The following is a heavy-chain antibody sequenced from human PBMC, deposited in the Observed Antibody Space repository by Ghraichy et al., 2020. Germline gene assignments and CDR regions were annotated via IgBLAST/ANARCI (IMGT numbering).Heavy chain of an antibody. Sequence: ESLTISCTVSGGSISSYYWSWIRQPPGKGLEWSGYIYYSGSTNYNPSLKSRVTISVDTSKNQFSLKLSSVTAADTAVYYCARTLPGIAVAGYWYFDLWGRGTLVTVSS. J-gene: IGHJ2*01. V-gene: IGHV4-59*01. CDR1: GGSISSYY. D-gene: IGHD6-19*01. CDR3: ARTLPGIAVAGYWYFDL. CDR2: IYYSGST.